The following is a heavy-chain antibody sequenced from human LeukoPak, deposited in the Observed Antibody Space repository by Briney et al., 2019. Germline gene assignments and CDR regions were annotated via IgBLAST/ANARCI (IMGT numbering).Heavy chain of an antibody. CDR3: AKGVSGSYLRSWSFDI. Sequence: SGGSLRLSCAASGFTFDDYAMHWVRQAPGKGLEWVSGISGNGGSIGYADSVKGRFTISRDNANNSLYLQMNSLRSEDTALYFCAKGVSGSYLRSWSFDIWGQGTVVTVSS. D-gene: IGHD1-26*01. CDR1: GFTFDDYA. CDR2: ISGNGGSI. J-gene: IGHJ3*02. V-gene: IGHV3-9*01.